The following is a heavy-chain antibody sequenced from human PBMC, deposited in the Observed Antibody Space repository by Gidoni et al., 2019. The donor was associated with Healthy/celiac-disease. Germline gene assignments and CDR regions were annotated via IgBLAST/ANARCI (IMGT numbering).Heavy chain of an antibody. Sequence: QVQLVQSGAEVKKPGSSVKVSCKASGGTFRSYAISWVRQAPGQGLEWMGGIIPIFGTANYAQKFQGRVTITADESTSTAYMELSSLRSEDTAVYYCARMTLATVVTDGAFDIWGQRTMVTVSS. J-gene: IGHJ3*02. CDR1: GGTFRSYA. D-gene: IGHD4-17*01. CDR2: IIPIFGTA. CDR3: ARMTLATVVTDGAFDI. V-gene: IGHV1-69*01.